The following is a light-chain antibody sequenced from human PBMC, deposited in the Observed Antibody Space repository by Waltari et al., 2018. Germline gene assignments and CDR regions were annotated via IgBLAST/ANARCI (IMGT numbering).Light chain of an antibody. CDR1: SRDVGGYNY. J-gene: IGLJ2*01. V-gene: IGLV2-14*01. CDR3: SSYTSSSTLGV. Sequence: QSALTQPASVSGSPGQSITISYTGTSRDVGGYNYVSWYQQHPGKAPKLMIYEVSNRPSGVSNRFSGSKSGNTASLTISGLQAEDEADYYCSSYTSSSTLGVFGGGTKLTVL. CDR2: EVS.